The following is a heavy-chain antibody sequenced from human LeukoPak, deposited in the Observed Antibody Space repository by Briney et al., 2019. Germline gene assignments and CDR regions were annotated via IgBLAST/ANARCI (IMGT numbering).Heavy chain of an antibody. CDR2: IRYDGSNK. CDR1: GFTFSSYG. J-gene: IGHJ4*02. D-gene: IGHD3-22*01. Sequence: GGSLRLSCAASGFTFSSYGMHWVRQAPGKGLEWVAFIRYDGSNKYYADSVKGRFTISRDNSKNTLYLQMNSLRAEDTAVYYCAKSSDSSDIPYFDYWGQGTLVTVSP. CDR3: AKSSDSSDIPYFDY. V-gene: IGHV3-30*02.